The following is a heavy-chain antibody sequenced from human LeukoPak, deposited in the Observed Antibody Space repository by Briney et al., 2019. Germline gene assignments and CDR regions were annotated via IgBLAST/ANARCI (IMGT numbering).Heavy chain of an antibody. J-gene: IGHJ3*02. Sequence: ASVKVSCKAFGYRFTGYYLHWVRQAPGQGFEWVGWIDPKSGGTKYAQTFQGRVTMTRDTSISTAYMALSRLRSDDTAVYYCAVFPGIVGATPLRNDAFDIWGQGTMVTVSS. CDR1: GYRFTGYY. V-gene: IGHV1-2*02. CDR2: IDPKSGGT. D-gene: IGHD1-26*01. CDR3: AVFPGIVGATPLRNDAFDI.